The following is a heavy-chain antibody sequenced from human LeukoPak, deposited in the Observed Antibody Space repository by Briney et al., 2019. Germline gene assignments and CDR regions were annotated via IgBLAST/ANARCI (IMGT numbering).Heavy chain of an antibody. Sequence: GGSLRLSCAASGFTFSSYAMSWVRQAPGRGLEWVSTINVSGGSTYYADSVKGRFTISRDNSKNTLYPQMNSLRAEDTAVYYCAKRPYDSSGYYSYWGQETLVTVSS. V-gene: IGHV3-23*01. D-gene: IGHD3-22*01. CDR3: AKRPYDSSGYYSY. CDR2: INVSGGST. CDR1: GFTFSSYA. J-gene: IGHJ4*02.